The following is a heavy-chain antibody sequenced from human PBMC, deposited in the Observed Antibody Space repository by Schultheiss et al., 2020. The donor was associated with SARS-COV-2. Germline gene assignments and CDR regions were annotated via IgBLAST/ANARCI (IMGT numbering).Heavy chain of an antibody. CDR1: GFTVSSNY. V-gene: IGHV3-53*04. CDR3: AKPGGSWYVQYFDD. CDR2: IGGGRGDR. J-gene: IGHJ4*02. D-gene: IGHD6-13*01. Sequence: GGSLRLSCAASGFTVSSNYMSWVRQAPGKGLEWVSGIGGGRGDRYYADSVRGRFAISRYHSKNRLNLQMNSLRPEDTAVYYCAKPGGSWYVQYFDDWGQGTLVTAAS.